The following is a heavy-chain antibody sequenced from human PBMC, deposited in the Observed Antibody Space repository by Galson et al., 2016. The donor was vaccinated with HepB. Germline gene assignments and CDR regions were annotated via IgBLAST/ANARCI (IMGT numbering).Heavy chain of an antibody. CDR1: GFLFRGYG. CDR3: ARGGHTYGYEGRY. J-gene: IGHJ4*02. V-gene: IGHV3-30*03. Sequence: SLRLSCAGSGFLFRGYGMHWVRQAPGKGLEWVAADSMDGRRKFYSDSVRGRFTISRDNSNNMSFLQISSLRAEDAAVYYCARGGHTYGYEGRYWGQGTLVTVSS. D-gene: IGHD5-18*01. CDR2: DSMDGRRK.